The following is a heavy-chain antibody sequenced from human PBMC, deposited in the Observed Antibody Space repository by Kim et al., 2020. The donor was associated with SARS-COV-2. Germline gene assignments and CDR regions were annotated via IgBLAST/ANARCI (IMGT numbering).Heavy chain of an antibody. V-gene: IGHV3-23*01. CDR1: GFTFSSYA. D-gene: IGHD6-19*01. Sequence: GGSLRLSCAASGFTFSSYAMSWVRQAPGKGLEWVSAISGSGGSTYYADSVKGRFTISRDNSKNTLYLQMNSLRAEDTAVYYCANLGGWYQTPIPDWGQGTLVTVSS. CDR3: ANLGGWYQTPIPD. CDR2: ISGSGGST. J-gene: IGHJ4*02.